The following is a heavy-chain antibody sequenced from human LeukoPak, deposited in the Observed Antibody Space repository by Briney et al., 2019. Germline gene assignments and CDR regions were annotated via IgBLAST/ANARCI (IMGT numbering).Heavy chain of an antibody. V-gene: IGHV3-73*01. J-gene: IGHJ3*02. CDR3: TRPPSDDWDAFDI. CDR2: IRSKHNNYAT. D-gene: IGHD3-9*01. Sequence: GGSLRLSCAASGFTFSGFAMHWVRQASGKGLEWVGRIRSKHNNYATAYAASVKGRFTISRDDSKNTAYLQMNSLKTEDTAVYYCTRPPSDDWDAFDIWGQGTMVTVSS. CDR1: GFTFSGFA.